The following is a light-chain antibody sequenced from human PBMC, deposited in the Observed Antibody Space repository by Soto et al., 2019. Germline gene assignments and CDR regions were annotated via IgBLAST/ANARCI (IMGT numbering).Light chain of an antibody. CDR2: GAS. CDR1: QAMSTY. V-gene: IGKV1-39*01. Sequence: DLPMTQSPSSLSASVGDRVTITCRASQAMSTYLNWYQQKPGKAPKLLIYGASTLQSGVPSRFSGSGYGTDFTLTISSLQPEDFATYYCHQSHSTPYTFGQGTNLEIK. CDR3: HQSHSTPYT. J-gene: IGKJ2*01.